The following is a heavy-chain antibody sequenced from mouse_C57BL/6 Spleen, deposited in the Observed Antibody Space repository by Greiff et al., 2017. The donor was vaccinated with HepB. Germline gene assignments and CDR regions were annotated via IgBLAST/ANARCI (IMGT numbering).Heavy chain of an antibody. D-gene: IGHD1-1*01. J-gene: IGHJ4*01. CDR3: ARNRDGSSQYYYAMDY. V-gene: IGHV2-9-1*01. Sequence: VKLVESGPGLVAPSQSLSITCTVSGFSLTSYAISWVRQPPGKGLEWLGVIWTGGGTNYNSALKSRLSISKDNSKSQVFLKMNSLQTDDTARYYCARNRDGSSQYYYAMDYWGQGTSVTVSS. CDR2: IWTGGGT. CDR1: GFSLTSYA.